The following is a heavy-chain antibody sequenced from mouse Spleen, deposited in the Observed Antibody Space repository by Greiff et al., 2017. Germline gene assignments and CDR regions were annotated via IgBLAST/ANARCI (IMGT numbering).Heavy chain of an antibody. CDR2: ISSGSSTI. V-gene: IGHV5-17*02. J-gene: IGHJ4*01. CDR3: ARWDAMDY. CDR1: GFTFSSFG. Sequence: EVQVVESGGGLVQPGGSRKLSCAASGFTFSSFGMHWVRQAPEKGLEWVAYISSGSSTIYYADTVKGRFTISRDNPKNTLFLQMTSLRSEDTAMYYCARWDAMDYWGQGTSVTVSS.